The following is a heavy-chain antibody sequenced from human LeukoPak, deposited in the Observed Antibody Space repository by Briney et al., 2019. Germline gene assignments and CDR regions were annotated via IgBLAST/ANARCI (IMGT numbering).Heavy chain of an antibody. J-gene: IGHJ4*02. CDR3: AKVDSYYYGSGSYERY. CDR2: ISGSGGST. Sequence: GGSLRLSCAASGFTFSSYAMSWVRQAPGKGLEWVSAISGSGGSTYYADSVKGRFTISRVNSKNTLYLQMNSLRAEDTAVYYCAKVDSYYYGSGSYERYWGQGTLVTVSS. V-gene: IGHV3-23*01. CDR1: GFTFSSYA. D-gene: IGHD3-10*01.